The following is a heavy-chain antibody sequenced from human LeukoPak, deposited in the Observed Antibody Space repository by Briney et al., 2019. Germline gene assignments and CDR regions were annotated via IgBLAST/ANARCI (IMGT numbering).Heavy chain of an antibody. Sequence: GASVKVSCKASGYTFTSYYMHWVRQAPGQGLEWMGIINPSGGSTSYAQKFQGRVTMTRDTSTSTVYMELSSLRSEDTAVYYCARAEDDYGDYMYFQHWGQGTLVTVSS. D-gene: IGHD4-17*01. CDR3: ARAEDDYGDYMYFQH. V-gene: IGHV1-46*01. CDR1: GYTFTSYY. J-gene: IGHJ1*01. CDR2: INPSGGST.